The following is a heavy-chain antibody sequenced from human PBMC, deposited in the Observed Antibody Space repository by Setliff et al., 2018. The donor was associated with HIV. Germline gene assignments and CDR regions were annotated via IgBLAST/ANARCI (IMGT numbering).Heavy chain of an antibody. J-gene: IGHJ4*02. V-gene: IGHV3-33*08. CDR3: ARYFRDGSYNDY. Sequence: GGSLRLSCAASGFTFRTSGIHWVRQAPGKGLEWVADIWYDESNEHYAGSVKGRFAISRDNAKNSLYLQMNSLRGEDTAVYYCARYFRDGSYNDYWGQGTLVTVSS. CDR1: GFTFRTSG. D-gene: IGHD3-10*01. CDR2: IWYDESNE.